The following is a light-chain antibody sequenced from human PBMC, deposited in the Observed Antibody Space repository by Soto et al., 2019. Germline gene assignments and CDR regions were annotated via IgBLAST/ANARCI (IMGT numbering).Light chain of an antibody. CDR3: TAGTYV. J-gene: IGLJ1*01. Sequence: QSALTQPASVSGSPGQSITISCTGTSSDVGSYNYVSWYQQHPGKAPKLMIYDVSNRPSGVSGRFSGSKSGNTASLTISGLQAEDEATSHITAGTYVFGTGTKLTVL. V-gene: IGLV2-14*03. CDR1: SSDVGSYNY. CDR2: DVS.